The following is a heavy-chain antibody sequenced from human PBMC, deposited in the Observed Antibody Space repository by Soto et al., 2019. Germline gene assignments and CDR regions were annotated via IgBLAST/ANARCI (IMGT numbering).Heavy chain of an antibody. D-gene: IGHD3-3*01. Sequence: GGSLRLSCAASGFTFSSYSMNWVRQAPGKGLEWVSSISSSSSYIYYADSVKGRFTISRDNAKNSLYLQMNSLRAEDTAVYYCAKGGGVVKSDAFDIWGQGTMVTVSS. CDR1: GFTFSSYS. CDR3: AKGGGVVKSDAFDI. CDR2: ISSSSSYI. J-gene: IGHJ3*02. V-gene: IGHV3-21*04.